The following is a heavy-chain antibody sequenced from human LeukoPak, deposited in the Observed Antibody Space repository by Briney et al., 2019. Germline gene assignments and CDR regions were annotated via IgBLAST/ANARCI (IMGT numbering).Heavy chain of an antibody. D-gene: IGHD2-15*01. CDR1: GYTFTSYG. CDR3: ARVPSYCSGGSCYSYKWFDP. Sequence: ASVKVSCKASGYTFTSYGISWVRQAPGQGLERMGWISAYNGYTKSAQKLQDRVTMTTDTSTSTAYMELRSLRSDDTAVYYCARVPSYCSGGSCYSYKWFDPWGQGTLVTVSS. V-gene: IGHV1-18*01. J-gene: IGHJ5*02. CDR2: ISAYNGYT.